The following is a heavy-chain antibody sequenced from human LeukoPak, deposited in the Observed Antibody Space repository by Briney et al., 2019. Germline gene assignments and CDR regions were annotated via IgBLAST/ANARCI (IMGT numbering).Heavy chain of an antibody. CDR3: ARGGSCYSFLLMCRGWFDP. Sequence: SETLSLTCAVYGGSFSGHYWSWIRQPPGKGLEWIGEINHSGSTNYNPSLKSRVTISVDTSKNQFSLKLSSVTAADTAVYYCARGGSCYSFLLMCRGWFDPWGQGTLVTVSS. J-gene: IGHJ5*02. V-gene: IGHV4-34*01. CDR1: GGSFSGHY. D-gene: IGHD2-15*01. CDR2: INHSGST.